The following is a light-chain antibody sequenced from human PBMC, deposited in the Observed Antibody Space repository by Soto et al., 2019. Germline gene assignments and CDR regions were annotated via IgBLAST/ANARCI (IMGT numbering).Light chain of an antibody. J-gene: IGLJ2*01. V-gene: IGLV2-8*01. CDR3: SSYAGSNNWV. CDR2: EVT. CDR1: SSDVADYNY. Sequence: QSALTQPASVSGSPGQSVTISCTGASSDVADYNYVSWYQQHPGKAPKLMIYEVTKRPSGVPDRFSGSKSGNTASLTVSGLQAEDESDYYCSSYAGSNNWVFGGGTKVTVL.